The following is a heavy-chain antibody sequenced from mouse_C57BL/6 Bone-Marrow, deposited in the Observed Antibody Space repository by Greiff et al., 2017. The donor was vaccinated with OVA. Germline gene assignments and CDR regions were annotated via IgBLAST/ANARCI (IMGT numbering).Heavy chain of an antibody. J-gene: IGHJ3*01. CDR1: GYSITSGYD. Sequence: EVQLQQSGPGMVKPSQSLSLTCTVTGYSITSGYDWPWIRHFPGNKLEWMGYISYSGSTNYNPSLKSRISITHDTSKNHFFLKLNSVTTEDTATYYCASDYYGSSYRAWFAYWGQGTLVTVSA. D-gene: IGHD1-1*01. V-gene: IGHV3-1*01. CDR2: ISYSGST. CDR3: ASDYYGSSYRAWFAY.